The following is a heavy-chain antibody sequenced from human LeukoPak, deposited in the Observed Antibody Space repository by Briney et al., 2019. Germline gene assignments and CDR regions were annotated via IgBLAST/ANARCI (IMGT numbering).Heavy chain of an antibody. J-gene: IGHJ4*02. V-gene: IGHV1-46*01. CDR1: GYTFTSYY. Sequence: ASVKVSCKASGYTFTSYYMHWVRQAPGQGLEWMGIINPSGGSTSYAQKFQGRVTMTRDTSTSTVYVELSSLRSEDTAVYYCARGRPEYSSSWYRFLPDYWGQGTLVTVSS. CDR3: ARGRPEYSSSWYRFLPDY. CDR2: INPSGGST. D-gene: IGHD6-13*01.